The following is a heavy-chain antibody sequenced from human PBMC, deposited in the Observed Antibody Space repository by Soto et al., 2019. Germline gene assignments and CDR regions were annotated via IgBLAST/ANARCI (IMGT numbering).Heavy chain of an antibody. V-gene: IGHV3-7*01. CDR3: ARVRGYSLSSYFDY. D-gene: IGHD2-15*01. Sequence: GGSLRLSCAASGFTFSSYWMSWVRQAPGKGLEWVANIKQDGSEKYYVDSVKGRFTISRDNAKNSLYLQMNSLRAEDTAVYYCARVRGYSLSSYFDYWGQGTLVTVSS. CDR1: GFTFSSYW. CDR2: IKQDGSEK. J-gene: IGHJ4*02.